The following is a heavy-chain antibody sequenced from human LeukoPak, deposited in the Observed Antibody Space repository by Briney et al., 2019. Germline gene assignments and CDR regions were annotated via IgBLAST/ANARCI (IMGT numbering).Heavy chain of an antibody. V-gene: IGHV4-31*03. Sequence: SETLSLTCTVSGSSISSSSYYWGWIRQPPGKGLEWIGYIYYSGSTYYNPSLKSRVTISVDTSKNQFSLKLSSVTAADTAVYYCARVRYCSSTSCYYYYYYYMDVWGQGTTVTVSS. CDR3: ARVRYCSSTSCYYYYYYYMDV. CDR1: GSSISSSSYY. D-gene: IGHD2-2*01. J-gene: IGHJ6*03. CDR2: IYYSGST.